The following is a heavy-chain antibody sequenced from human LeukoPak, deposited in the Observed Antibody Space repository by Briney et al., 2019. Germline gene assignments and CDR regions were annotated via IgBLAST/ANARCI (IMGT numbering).Heavy chain of an antibody. CDR3: ARGRSSSWYLGAFDI. Sequence: QPGGSLRLSCAASGFTFSSYAMHWVRQAPGKGLEYVSAISSNGGSTYYANSVKGRFTISRDNSKNTLYLQMGSLRAEDMAVYYCARGRSSSWYLGAFDIWGQGTMVTVSS. CDR2: ISSNGGST. D-gene: IGHD6-13*01. CDR1: GFTFSSYA. V-gene: IGHV3-64*01. J-gene: IGHJ3*02.